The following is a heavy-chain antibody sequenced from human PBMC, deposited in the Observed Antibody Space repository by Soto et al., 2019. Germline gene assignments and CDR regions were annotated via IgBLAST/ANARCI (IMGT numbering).Heavy chain of an antibody. D-gene: IGHD2-8*01. J-gene: IGHJ5*02. CDR1: GLSLSTSGEA. CDR2: IYWVDAK. V-gene: IGHV2-5*02. CDR3: ARYVMASPSEWSAP. Sequence: QITLKESGPTLVKPTQTLALTCTFSGLSLSTSGEAVGSIRQLPGKALDWLALIYWVDAKRHNPTLKTRLTMSNDTAKKPVVLTMPNTAPVEAATFYFARYVMASPSEWSAPGGPGIRVPFSS.